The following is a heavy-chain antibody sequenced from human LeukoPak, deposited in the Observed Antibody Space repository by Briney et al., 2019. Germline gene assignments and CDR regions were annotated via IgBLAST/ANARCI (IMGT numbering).Heavy chain of an antibody. J-gene: IGHJ4*02. D-gene: IGHD6-13*01. CDR1: GFTFDDYA. CDR3: ASGLQYSSSWYSFDY. V-gene: IGHV3-9*01. CDR2: ISWNSGSI. Sequence: PGGSLRLSCAASGFTFDDYAMHWVRQAPGKGLEWVSGISWNSGSIGYADSVKGRFTISRDNAKNSLYLQMNSLRAEDTAVYYCASGLQYSSSWYSFDYWGQGTLVTVSS.